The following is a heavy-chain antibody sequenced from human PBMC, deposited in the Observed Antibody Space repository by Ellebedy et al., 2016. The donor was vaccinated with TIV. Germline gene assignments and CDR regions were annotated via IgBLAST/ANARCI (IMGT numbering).Heavy chain of an antibody. V-gene: IGHV3-23*01. D-gene: IGHD3-10*01. Sequence: GESLKISXAASGFIFRSYALTWVRQAPGKGLEWVSTLRGDYGSTYYADSVKGRFSISGDNSKNTLYLQMNSLRAEDTAIYYCAKDPYYGSGYFDLWGRGSLVTVSS. CDR2: LRGDYGST. CDR1: GFIFRSYA. J-gene: IGHJ2*01. CDR3: AKDPYYGSGYFDL.